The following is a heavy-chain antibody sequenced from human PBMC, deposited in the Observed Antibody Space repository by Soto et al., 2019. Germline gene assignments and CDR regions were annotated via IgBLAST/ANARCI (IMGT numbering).Heavy chain of an antibody. CDR2: ISYDGSNK. CDR3: ARASPQHSGIAYFEEVWYFHL. V-gene: IGHV3-30-3*01. D-gene: IGHD6-13*01. CDR1: GFTFSSYA. Sequence: QVQLVESGGGVVQPGRSLRLSCTASGFTFSSYAMHWVRQAPGKGLEWVAVISYDGSNKYYADSVKGRFTISRDTSKNTLYLQMNSLRAGDTVVYYCARASPQHSGIAYFEEVWYFHLWGRGTLVTVSS. J-gene: IGHJ2*01.